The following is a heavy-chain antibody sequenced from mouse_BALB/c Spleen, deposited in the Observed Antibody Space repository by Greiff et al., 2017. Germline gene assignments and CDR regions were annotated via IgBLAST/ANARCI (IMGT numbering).Heavy chain of an antibody. CDR1: GYSITSDYA. Sequence: VQLKQSGPGLVKPSQSLSLTCTVTGYSITSDYAWNWIRQFPGNKLEWMGYISYSGSTSYNPSLKSRISITRDTSKNQFFLQLNSVTTEDTATYYCARNWDEGDYWGQGTTLTVSS. CDR2: ISYSGST. V-gene: IGHV3-2*02. D-gene: IGHD4-1*01. CDR3: ARNWDEGDY. J-gene: IGHJ2*01.